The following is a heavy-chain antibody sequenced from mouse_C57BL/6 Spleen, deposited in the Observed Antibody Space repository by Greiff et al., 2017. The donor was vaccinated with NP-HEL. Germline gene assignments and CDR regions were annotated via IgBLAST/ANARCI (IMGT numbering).Heavy chain of an antibody. J-gene: IGHJ1*03. D-gene: IGHD1-1*01. Sequence: EVKLMESGGGLVKPGGSLKLSCAASGFTFSSYAMSWVRQTPEKRLEWVATISDGGSYTYYPDNVKGRFTISRDNAKNNLYLQMSHLKSEDTAMYYCARALGSSYRYWYFDVWGTGTTVTVSS. V-gene: IGHV5-4*03. CDR1: GFTFSSYA. CDR3: ARALGSSYRYWYFDV. CDR2: ISDGGSYT.